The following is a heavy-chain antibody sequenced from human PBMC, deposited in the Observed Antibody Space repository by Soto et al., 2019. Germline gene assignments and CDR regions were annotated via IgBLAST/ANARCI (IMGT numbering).Heavy chain of an antibody. J-gene: IGHJ2*01. V-gene: IGHV4-59*01. CDR1: GVSISSYY. CDR2: IYYSGST. Sequence: SSETLSLTCTVSGVSISSYYWSWIRQPPGKGLEWIGYIYYSGSTNYNPSLKSRVTISVDTSKNQFSLKLSSVTAADTAVYYCARGRGGYFDLWGRGTLVTVS. CDR3: ARGRGGYFDL.